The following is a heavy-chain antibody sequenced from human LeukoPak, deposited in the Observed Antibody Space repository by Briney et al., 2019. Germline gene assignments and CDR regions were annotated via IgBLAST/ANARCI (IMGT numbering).Heavy chain of an antibody. Sequence: SWTLSLTCGVSGGSISTTNWWSLVRQPPGQGLEWIGEISLTGRTNYNPSLNSRVTMSIDESRNQLSPNLTSVTAADTAIYYCSRESGAFCPFGHWGQGTLVIVPS. V-gene: IGHV4-4*02. CDR3: SRESGAFCPFGH. CDR2: ISLTGRT. D-gene: IGHD1-26*01. CDR1: GGSISTTNW. J-gene: IGHJ4*02.